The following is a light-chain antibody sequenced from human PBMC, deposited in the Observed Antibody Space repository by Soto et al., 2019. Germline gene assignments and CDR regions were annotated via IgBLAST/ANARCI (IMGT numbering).Light chain of an antibody. V-gene: IGKV3-20*01. CDR1: QSVSSSY. Sequence: EIVLTPSPGTLSLSPVERGTLSCRASQSVSSSYLAWYQQKPGHAPRRLIYGASSRATGIPDRCSGSGSGTIFTLTISRLEPEDFAVYLCHQYASSPATFCGGTKVDIK. J-gene: IGKJ4*01. CDR3: HQYASSPAT. CDR2: GAS.